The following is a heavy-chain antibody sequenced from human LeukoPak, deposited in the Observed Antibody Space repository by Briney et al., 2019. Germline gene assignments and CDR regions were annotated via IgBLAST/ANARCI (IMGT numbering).Heavy chain of an antibody. D-gene: IGHD3-22*01. CDR2: ISWNSGRI. CDR3: AEDIVSLYDSSDPFTWPGK. J-gene: IGHJ4*02. CDR1: GFTFDDYA. V-gene: IGHV3-9*01. Sequence: PGRSLRLSCAASGFTFDDYAMHWVRQAPGKGLEWVSGISWNSGRIGYADSVKGRFTISRDNAKNSLYLQMNSLRAEDTALYYCAEDIVSLYDSSDPFTWPGKWGQGTLVTVSS.